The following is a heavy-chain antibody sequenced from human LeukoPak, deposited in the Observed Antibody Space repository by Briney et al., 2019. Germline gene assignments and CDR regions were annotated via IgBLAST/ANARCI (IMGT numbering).Heavy chain of an antibody. J-gene: IGHJ6*03. Sequence: ASVKVSCKASGYTFTSYGISWVRQAPGQGLEWMGWISAYYGNTNYEQKLQGRVTMTTDTSTSTAYMELRSLRSDDTAVYYCARCPITMVRGVYRMYYYYYMDVWGKVTTVTVSS. CDR1: GYTFTSYG. V-gene: IGHV1-18*01. CDR3: ARCPITMVRGVYRMYYYYYMDV. D-gene: IGHD3-10*01. CDR2: ISAYYGNT.